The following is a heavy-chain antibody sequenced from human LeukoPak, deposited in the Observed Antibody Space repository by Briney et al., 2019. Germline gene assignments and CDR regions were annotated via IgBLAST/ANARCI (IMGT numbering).Heavy chain of an antibody. CDR3: AKVPIRGQQPRYFDY. D-gene: IGHD6-13*01. Sequence: EGSLRLSCAASGFTFSSYAMSWVRRAPGKGLGWVSAFSGRGVSTYYADSVKGRFTIPRDNYKNTLYLEMNSLRAEDTAVYYCAKVPIRGQQPRYFDYWGQGTLVTLRS. CDR1: GFTFSSYA. CDR2: FSGRGVST. J-gene: IGHJ4*02. V-gene: IGHV3-23*01.